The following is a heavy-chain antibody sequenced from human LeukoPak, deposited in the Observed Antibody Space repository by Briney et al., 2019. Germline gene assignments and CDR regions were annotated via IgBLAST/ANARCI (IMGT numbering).Heavy chain of an antibody. Sequence: GGSLRLSCAASGFTFSSYAMSWVRQAPGKGLEWVSAISGSGGSTYYADSVKGRFTIFRDNSKNTLYLQMNSLRAEDTAVYYCAKSWRRLVSSVFPFDYWGQGTLVTVSS. V-gene: IGHV3-23*01. CDR1: GFTFSSYA. CDR2: ISGSGGST. CDR3: AKSWRRLVSSVFPFDY. D-gene: IGHD6-19*01. J-gene: IGHJ4*02.